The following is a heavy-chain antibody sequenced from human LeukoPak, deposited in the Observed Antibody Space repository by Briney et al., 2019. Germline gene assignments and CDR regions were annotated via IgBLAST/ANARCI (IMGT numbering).Heavy chain of an antibody. J-gene: IGHJ4*02. V-gene: IGHV1-69*13. D-gene: IGHD3-9*01. CDR3: ASVVQTGHNTYYFDY. Sequence: GASVKVSCKASGGTFSSYAISWVRQAPGQGLEWMGGIIPIFGTANYAQKFQGRVTITADESTSTAYMELSSLRSEDTAVYYCASVVQTGHNTYYFDYWGQGTLVTVSS. CDR2: IIPIFGTA. CDR1: GGTFSSYA.